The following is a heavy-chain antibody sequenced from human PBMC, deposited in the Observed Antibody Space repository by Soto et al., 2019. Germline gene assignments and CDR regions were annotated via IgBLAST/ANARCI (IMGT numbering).Heavy chain of an antibody. CDR1: GKSLSGYY. Sequence: SETLSLTCAVYGKSLSGYYWSWIRQPPGKALEWIGEINHSGNTNYNPSLKSRVTISVDTSKKQLFLNLSSVTAADTAMYYCARHNVRGRTIAGAAEFWGPGTLVTVSS. J-gene: IGHJ4*02. V-gene: IGHV4-34*01. CDR3: ARHNVRGRTIAGAAEF. CDR2: INHSGNT. D-gene: IGHD1-26*01.